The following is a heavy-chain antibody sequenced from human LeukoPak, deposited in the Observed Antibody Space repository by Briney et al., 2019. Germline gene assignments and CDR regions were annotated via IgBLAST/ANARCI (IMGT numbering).Heavy chain of an antibody. J-gene: IGHJ3*02. CDR1: GFSLSTSGVG. Sequence: SGPTLVNPTQTLTLTCTFSGFSLSTSGVGVGWIRQPPGKALEWLALIYWDDDKRYSPSLKSRLTITKDTSKNQVVLIMTNMDPVDTATYYCAHRLSYYDSSGYYLDAFDIWGQGTMVTVSS. D-gene: IGHD3-22*01. V-gene: IGHV2-5*02. CDR3: AHRLSYYDSSGYYLDAFDI. CDR2: IYWDDDK.